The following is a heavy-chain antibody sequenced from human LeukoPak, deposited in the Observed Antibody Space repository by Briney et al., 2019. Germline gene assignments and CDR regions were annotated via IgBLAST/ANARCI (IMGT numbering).Heavy chain of an antibody. CDR2: IYSGGST. Sequence: GGSLRLSCAASGFTFGSYGMHWVRQVPGKGLEWVSVIYSGGSTYYADSVKGRFTISRDNSKNTLYLQMNSLRAEDTAVYYCAKDQIGGYTDMGTEFDYWGQGTLVTVSS. CDR3: AKDQIGGYTDMGTEFDY. J-gene: IGHJ4*02. D-gene: IGHD5-18*01. CDR1: GFTFGSYG. V-gene: IGHV3-NL1*01.